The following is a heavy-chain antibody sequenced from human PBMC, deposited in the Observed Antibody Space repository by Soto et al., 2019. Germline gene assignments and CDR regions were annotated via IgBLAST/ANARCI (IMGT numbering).Heavy chain of an antibody. CDR3: ARKGYSGYDC. CDR2: IYYSGST. V-gene: IGHV4-59*01. Sequence: SETLSLTCTVSGGSISSYYWSWIRQPPGKGLEWIGYIYYSGSTNYNPSLKSRVTISVDTSKNQFSLKLSSVTAADTAVYYCARKGYSGYDCWGQGTLVTGLL. CDR1: GGSISSYY. J-gene: IGHJ4*02. D-gene: IGHD5-12*01.